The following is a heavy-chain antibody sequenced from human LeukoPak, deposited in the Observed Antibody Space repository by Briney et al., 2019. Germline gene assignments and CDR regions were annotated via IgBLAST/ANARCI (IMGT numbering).Heavy chain of an antibody. CDR1: GYTFTSYY. V-gene: IGHV1-46*03. J-gene: IGHJ3*02. D-gene: IGHD6-13*01. CDR3: ARDQEQQLVPAAFDI. Sequence: ASVKVSCKASGYTFTSYYMHWVRQAPGQGLEWMGIINPSGGSTSYAQKFQGRVTMTRDTSTSTVYMELSSLRSEDTAVYYCARDQEQQLVPAAFDIWGQGKMVTVSS. CDR2: INPSGGST.